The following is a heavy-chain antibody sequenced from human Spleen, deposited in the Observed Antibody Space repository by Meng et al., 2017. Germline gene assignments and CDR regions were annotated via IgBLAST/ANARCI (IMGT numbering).Heavy chain of an antibody. CDR3: ARDTSTSLDY. Sequence: EVQLVESGGGLVQPGGSLRLSCAASGFTFTDHYMDWVRQAPGKGLEWVGRITNTPNRYTTNYAASVKGRFTISRDDSKNSLYLEMNSLKIEDTAVYYCARDTSTSLDYWGQGAQVTVSS. CDR2: ITNTPNRYTT. J-gene: IGHJ4*02. D-gene: IGHD2/OR15-2a*01. V-gene: IGHV3-72*01. CDR1: GFTFTDHY.